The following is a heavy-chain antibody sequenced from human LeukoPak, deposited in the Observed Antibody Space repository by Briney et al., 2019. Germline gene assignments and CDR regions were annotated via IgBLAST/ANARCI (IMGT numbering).Heavy chain of an antibody. J-gene: IGHJ6*02. V-gene: IGHV3-21*01. CDR3: ARDRGFGDVRYYYYYGMDV. CDR1: EFTFSSYS. CDR2: ISSSSSYI. Sequence: GGSLRLSCAASEFTFSSYSMSWVRQAPGKGLEWVSSISSSSSYIYYADSVKGRFTISRDNAKNSLYLQMNSLRAEDTAVYYCARDRGFGDVRYYYYYGMDVWGQGTTVTVSS. D-gene: IGHD3-10*01.